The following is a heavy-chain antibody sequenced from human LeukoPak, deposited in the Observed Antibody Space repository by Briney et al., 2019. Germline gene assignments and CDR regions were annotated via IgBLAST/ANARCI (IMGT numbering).Heavy chain of an antibody. Sequence: SETLSLTCTVSGGSISSYYWSWIRQPPGKGLEWIGYIYYSGSTNYNPSLKSRVTISVDTSKIQFSLKLSSVTAADTAVYYCARGPGGWGSRYFDLWGRGTLVTVSS. CDR3: ARGPGGWGSRYFDL. D-gene: IGHD3-16*01. V-gene: IGHV4-59*01. J-gene: IGHJ2*01. CDR2: IYYSGST. CDR1: GGSISSYY.